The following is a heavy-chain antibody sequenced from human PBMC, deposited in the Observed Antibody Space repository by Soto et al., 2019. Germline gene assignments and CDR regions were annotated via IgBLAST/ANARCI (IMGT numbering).Heavy chain of an antibody. Sequence: PSETLSLTCTVSGGSISSGGYYWSWIRQNPGKGLEWIGYIYYSGSTYYNPSLKSRVTISVDTSKNQFSLKLSSVTAADPAVYYCAREYGPHNWFDPWGQGTLVTVSS. J-gene: IGHJ5*02. V-gene: IGHV4-30-4*08. CDR1: GGSISSGGYY. D-gene: IGHD3-10*01. CDR2: IYYSGST. CDR3: AREYGPHNWFDP.